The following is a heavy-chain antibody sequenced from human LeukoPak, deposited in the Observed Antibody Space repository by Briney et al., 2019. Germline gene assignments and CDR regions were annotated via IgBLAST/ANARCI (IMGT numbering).Heavy chain of an antibody. J-gene: IGHJ5*02. CDR3: ARDRCSSTSCRRRVKWFDP. CDR2: IYYSGST. Sequence: PSETLSLTCTISGGSISRYYWTWIRQPPGKGLEWIGYIYYSGSTNYNPSLKSRVTISVDTSKNQFSLKLSSVTAADTAVYYCARDRCSSTSCRRRVKWFDPWGQGTLVTVSS. CDR1: GGSISRYY. D-gene: IGHD2-2*01. V-gene: IGHV4-59*12.